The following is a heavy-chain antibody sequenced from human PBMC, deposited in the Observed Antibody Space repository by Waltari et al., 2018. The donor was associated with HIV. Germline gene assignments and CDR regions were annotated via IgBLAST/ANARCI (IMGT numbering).Heavy chain of an antibody. CDR1: GVTFKNYV. J-gene: IGHJ5*02. Sequence: ELYLLESGGGLVQPGGSLIVSCGGPGVTFKNYVVSCVRQAPGKGLEWISSVSESGDSTYYADSVEGRFTISRDNSKNMLYLQMNGLRVEDTAVYYCAGEDDRGDFPWGQGTLVTVSA. CDR2: VSESGDST. CDR3: AGEDDRGDFP. D-gene: IGHD2-21*01. V-gene: IGHV3-23*01.